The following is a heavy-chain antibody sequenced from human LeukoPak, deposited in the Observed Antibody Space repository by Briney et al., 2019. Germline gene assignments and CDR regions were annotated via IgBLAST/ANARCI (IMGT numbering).Heavy chain of an antibody. J-gene: IGHJ5*02. CDR2: IGSSGDNT. V-gene: IGHV3-23*01. Sequence: GGSLRLSCAASGFSFSFYAMTWVRQAPGKGLEWVAGIGSSGDNTYYADSVKGRFTISRDNSKNTLFLQMNSLRAADTAVYYCASVKDGYLYNWFDPWGQGTLVTVSS. D-gene: IGHD5-18*01. CDR3: ASVKDGYLYNWFDP. CDR1: GFSFSFYA.